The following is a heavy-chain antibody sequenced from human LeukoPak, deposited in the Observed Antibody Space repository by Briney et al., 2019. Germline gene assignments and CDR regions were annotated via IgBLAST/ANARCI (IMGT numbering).Heavy chain of an antibody. CDR3: ARSYGDRKMSYFDY. CDR1: GGSISSYY. V-gene: IGHV4-59*01. CDR2: IYYSGST. J-gene: IGHJ4*02. Sequence: SETLPLTCTVSGGSISSYYWSWIRQPPGKGLEWIGYIYYSGSTNYNPSLKSRVTISVDTSKNQFSPKLSSVTAADTAVYYCARSYGDRKMSYFDYWGQGTLVTVSS. D-gene: IGHD4-17*01.